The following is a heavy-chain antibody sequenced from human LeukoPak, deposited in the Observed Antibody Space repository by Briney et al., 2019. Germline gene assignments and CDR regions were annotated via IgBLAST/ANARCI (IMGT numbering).Heavy chain of an antibody. Sequence: KTSETLSLTCAVSGGSISTHYWSWIRQPPGKGLEWIGYIRDSVNTNYKPSLKSRTTISVDTSKNQVSLKLSSVTAADTAVYYCARGGEDLTGTILMDVWGKGTTVTVSS. D-gene: IGHD1-7*01. V-gene: IGHV4-59*11. J-gene: IGHJ6*03. CDR2: IRDSVNT. CDR1: GGSISTHY. CDR3: ARGGEDLTGTILMDV.